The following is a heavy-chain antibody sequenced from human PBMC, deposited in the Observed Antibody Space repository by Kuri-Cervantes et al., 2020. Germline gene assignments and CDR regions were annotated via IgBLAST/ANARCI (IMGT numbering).Heavy chain of an antibody. CDR2: INPNSGGT. D-gene: IGHD3-10*01. CDR1: GYTFTGYY. Sequence: ASVKVSCKASGYTFTGYYMHWVRQAPGQGLEWMGWINPNSGGTNYAQKFQGRVTMTRDTSISTAYMELSRLRSDDTAVYYCAREGMLWFGEQGWFDPWGQGTLVTVSS. V-gene: IGHV1-2*02. CDR3: AREGMLWFGEQGWFDP. J-gene: IGHJ5*02.